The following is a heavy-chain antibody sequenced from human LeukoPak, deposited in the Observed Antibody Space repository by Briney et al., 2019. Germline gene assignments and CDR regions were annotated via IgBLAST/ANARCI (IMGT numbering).Heavy chain of an antibody. CDR2: INHSGST. V-gene: IGHV4-34*01. J-gene: IGHJ5*02. D-gene: IGHD2-2*01. CDR1: GGSFSGYY. Sequence: SETLSLTCAVYGGSFSGYYWSWIRQPPGKGLEWIGEINHSGSTNYNPSLKSRVTISVDTSKNQFSLKLSSVTAADTAVYYCARGGCSSSTSCSSYDWFDPWGQGTLVTVSS. CDR3: ARGGCSSSTSCSSYDWFDP.